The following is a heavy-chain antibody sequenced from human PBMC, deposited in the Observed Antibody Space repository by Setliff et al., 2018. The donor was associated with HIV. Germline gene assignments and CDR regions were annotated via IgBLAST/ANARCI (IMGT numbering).Heavy chain of an antibody. CDR3: TTYSSVYYHSDC. J-gene: IGHJ4*02. V-gene: IGHV3-15*06. Sequence: PGGSLRLSCAASGFTFRNAWMSWVRQAPGKGLEWVGRIKSKSDGGAVHYAAPVKGRFTISRDNSKNTVYLQMNSLRAEDTAEYYCTTYSSVYYHSDCWGQGTLVTVSS. D-gene: IGHD3-22*01. CDR1: GFTFRNAW. CDR2: IKSKSDGGAV.